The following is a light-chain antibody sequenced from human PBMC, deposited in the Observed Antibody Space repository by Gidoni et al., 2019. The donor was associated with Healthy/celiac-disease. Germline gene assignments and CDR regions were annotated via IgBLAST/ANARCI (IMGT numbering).Light chain of an antibody. CDR2: DVS. J-gene: IGLJ2*01. Sequence: QSALTQPRSVSGYPGQSVTISCTGTSRDVGGYNYVSWYQQHPGKAPKLMLYDVSKRPSGVPDRFSGSKSGNTASLTISGLQAEDEADYYCCSYAVSYTLVFGGGTKLTVL. CDR1: SRDVGGYNY. V-gene: IGLV2-11*01. CDR3: CSYAVSYTLV.